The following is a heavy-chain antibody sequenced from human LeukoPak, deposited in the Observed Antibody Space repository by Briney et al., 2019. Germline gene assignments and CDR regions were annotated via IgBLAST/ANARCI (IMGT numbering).Heavy chain of an antibody. D-gene: IGHD2-2*01. CDR1: GYTFTSYY. CDR3: ARVGTGSSNVGVIHDY. J-gene: IGHJ4*02. V-gene: IGHV1-46*01. Sequence: ASVKVSCTASGYTFTSYYMHWVRQAPGQGLEWMGIINPSGGSTSYAQKSQGRVTMTRDTSTSTVYMELSSLRSEDTVVYYCARVGTGSSNVGVIHDYWGQGTLVTVSS. CDR2: INPSGGST.